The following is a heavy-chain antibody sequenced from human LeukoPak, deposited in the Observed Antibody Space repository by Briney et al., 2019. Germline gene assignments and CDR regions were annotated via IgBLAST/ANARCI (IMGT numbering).Heavy chain of an antibody. J-gene: IGHJ4*02. V-gene: IGHV4-34*01. CDR3: ARDSWLPYYFDY. D-gene: IGHD5-12*01. CDR1: GGSFSGYY. Sequence: SETLSLTCAVYGGSFSGYYWGWIRQPPGKGLEWIGEINHSGSTNYNPSLKSRVTISVDTSKNQFSLKLSSVTAADTAVYYCARDSWLPYYFDYWGQGTLVTVSS. CDR2: INHSGST.